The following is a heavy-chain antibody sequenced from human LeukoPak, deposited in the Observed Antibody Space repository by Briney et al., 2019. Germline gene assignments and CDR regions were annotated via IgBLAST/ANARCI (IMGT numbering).Heavy chain of an antibody. J-gene: IGHJ4*02. D-gene: IGHD3-3*01. Sequence: GGSLRLSCAASGFTFSSYSMNWVRQAPGKGLEWVSSFSSSTSYRFYADSVKGRFTISRDNAKNSLYLQMNSLRAEDTAVYYCARDPGTISGFPPHRFFDHWGQGTLVTVSS. CDR3: ARDPGTISGFPPHRFFDH. CDR1: GFTFSSYS. V-gene: IGHV3-21*01. CDR2: FSSSTSYR.